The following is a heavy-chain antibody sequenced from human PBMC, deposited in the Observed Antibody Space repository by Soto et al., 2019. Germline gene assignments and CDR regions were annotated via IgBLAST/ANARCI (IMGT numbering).Heavy chain of an antibody. D-gene: IGHD6-13*01. V-gene: IGHV4-61*01. J-gene: IGHJ4*02. CDR3: ARVSSSWGLVNYFDY. CDR2: IYYSGST. Sequence: SETLSLTCTVSGGSVSSGSYYWSWIRQPPGKGLECIGYIYYSGSTNYNPSLKSRVTISVDTSKNQFSLKLSSVTAAYMAVYYCARVSSSWGLVNYFDYWGQGTLVTVSS. CDR1: GGSVSSGSYY.